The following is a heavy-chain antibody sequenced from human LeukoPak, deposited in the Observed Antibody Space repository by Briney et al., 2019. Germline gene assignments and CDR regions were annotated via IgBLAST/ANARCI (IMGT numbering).Heavy chain of an antibody. J-gene: IGHJ4*02. Sequence: LETLSLTCTVSGGSVSSGSYYWSWIRQPPGKGLEWIGYIYYSGSTNYNPSLKSRVTISVDTSKNQFSLKLSSVTAADTAVYYCASYCSSTSCQRFDYWGQGTLVTVSS. D-gene: IGHD2-2*01. CDR1: GGSVSSGSYY. CDR2: IYYSGST. V-gene: IGHV4-61*01. CDR3: ASYCSSTSCQRFDY.